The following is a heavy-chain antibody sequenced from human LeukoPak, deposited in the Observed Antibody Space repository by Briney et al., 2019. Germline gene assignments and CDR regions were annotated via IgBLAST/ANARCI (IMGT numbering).Heavy chain of an antibody. V-gene: IGHV1-2*02. Sequence: ASVKVSCKASGYTFTGYYMHWVRQAPGPGLEWMGWINPNSGGTNYAQTFQGRVTMTRDTSISTAYMELSRLRSDDTAVYYCARWPLCSGGSCYNYWGQGTLVTVSS. D-gene: IGHD2-15*01. CDR1: GYTFTGYY. CDR2: INPNSGGT. J-gene: IGHJ4*02. CDR3: ARWPLCSGGSCYNY.